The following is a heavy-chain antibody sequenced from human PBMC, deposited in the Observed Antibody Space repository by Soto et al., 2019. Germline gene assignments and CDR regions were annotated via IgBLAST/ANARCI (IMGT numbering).Heavy chain of an antibody. J-gene: IGHJ1*01. V-gene: IGHV3-23*01. CDR3: AKDQVPEIVGGVGF. CDR1: GFTFSTYG. Sequence: VQLLESGGGLVQPGGSLTLSCAASGFTFSTYGMNWVRQAAGKGLEWVSCISASGANIYYADSVKVRFAISRDNAQNTVYLQMNSLRDEDTATYYCAKDQVPEIVGGVGFWGQGTLVIVSS. CDR2: ISASGANI. D-gene: IGHD2-15*01.